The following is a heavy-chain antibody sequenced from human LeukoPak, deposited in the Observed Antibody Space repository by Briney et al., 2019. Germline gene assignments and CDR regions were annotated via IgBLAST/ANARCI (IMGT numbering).Heavy chain of an antibody. J-gene: IGHJ4*02. CDR2: IWGSGDFS. V-gene: IGHV3-23*01. Sequence: PGGSLRLSCAASGFTFSTYARSWVRQAPGKGLEGVSAIWGSGDFSYYAEYVRVRFTISRYNSKKTLYLQMNSLRAEDTAVHYCAKGSYDSANGALDYWGQGTLVTVSS. CDR1: GFTFSTYA. CDR3: AKGSYDSANGALDY. D-gene: IGHD3-22*01.